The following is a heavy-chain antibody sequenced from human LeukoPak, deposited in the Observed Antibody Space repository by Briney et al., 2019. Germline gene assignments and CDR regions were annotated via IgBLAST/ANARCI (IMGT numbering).Heavy chain of an antibody. CDR1: GFTFSSYA. Sequence: GGSLRLSCAASGFTFSSYAMSWVRQAPGKGLEWVSLLSASGGSTYYADSVKGRFTISRDNSKNTLYLQMNSLRAEDTAVYYCARVGTLAVADYFDYWGQGTLVTVSS. CDR2: LSASGGST. D-gene: IGHD6-19*01. J-gene: IGHJ4*02. V-gene: IGHV3-23*01. CDR3: ARVGTLAVADYFDY.